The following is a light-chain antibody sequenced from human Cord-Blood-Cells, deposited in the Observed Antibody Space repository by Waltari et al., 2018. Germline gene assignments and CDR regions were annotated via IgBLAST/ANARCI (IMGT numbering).Light chain of an antibody. CDR3: SSYTSSSTNYV. CDR1: SSDVGGYNY. V-gene: IGLV2-14*01. CDR2: EVS. Sequence: QSALTQPASVSGYPGQSITISCTGTSSDVGGYNYVSLYQQHPGKAPKLMIYEVSNRPSGVSNRFSGSKSGNPASLTISGLQAEDEADYYCSSYTSSSTNYVFGTGTKVTVL. J-gene: IGLJ1*01.